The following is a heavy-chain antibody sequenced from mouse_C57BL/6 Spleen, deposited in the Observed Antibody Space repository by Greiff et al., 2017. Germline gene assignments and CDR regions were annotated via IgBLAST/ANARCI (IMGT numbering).Heavy chain of an antibody. D-gene: IGHD2-12*01. J-gene: IGHJ3*01. CDR1: GFTFSDAW. Sequence: EVKLQESGGGLVQPGGSMKLSCAASGFTFSDAWMDWVRQSPEKGLEWVAEIRNKANNHATYYAESVKGRFTISRDDSKSSVYLQMNSLRAEDTGIYYCTREGAYYSPWFAYWGQGTLVTVSA. CDR2: IRNKANNHAT. V-gene: IGHV6-6*01. CDR3: TREGAYYSPWFAY.